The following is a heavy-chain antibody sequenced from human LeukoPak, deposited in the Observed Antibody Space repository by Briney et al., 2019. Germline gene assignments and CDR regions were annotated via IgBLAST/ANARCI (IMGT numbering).Heavy chain of an antibody. CDR2: IVSKGAGGTT. Sequence: GGSLRLSCVVSGLTFRDAWLSRVRQAPGKGLEWIGRIVSKGAGGTTDYGAAVKGRFTISRDDSENTMYLQMSSLQTEDTAMYYCVWMNTVHTLGFWGQGTLVTVSS. CDR1: GLTFRDAW. CDR3: VWMNTVHTLGF. D-gene: IGHD3-16*01. J-gene: IGHJ4*02. V-gene: IGHV3-15*04.